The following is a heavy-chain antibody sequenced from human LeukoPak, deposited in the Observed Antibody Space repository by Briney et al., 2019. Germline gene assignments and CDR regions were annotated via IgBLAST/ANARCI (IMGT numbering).Heavy chain of an antibody. Sequence: GGSLRLSCVASGFTFSSNYMTWVRQAPGKGLEWVSSISSSSSYIYYADSVKGRFTISRDNAKNSLYLQMNSLRAEDTAVYYCARGGYCSGGSCYESAFDIWGQGTMVTVSS. V-gene: IGHV3-21*01. CDR3: ARGGYCSGGSCYESAFDI. CDR2: ISSSSSYI. J-gene: IGHJ3*02. D-gene: IGHD2-15*01. CDR1: GFTFSSNY.